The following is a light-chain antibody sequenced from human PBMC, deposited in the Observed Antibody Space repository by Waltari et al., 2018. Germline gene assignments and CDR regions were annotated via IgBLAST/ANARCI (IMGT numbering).Light chain of an antibody. CDR2: DVN. CDR1: SSDVGGYLY. Sequence: QSALTQPASVSASPGQSFPIPCTEPSSDVGGYLYASWYRQHPGKAPKLIIDDVNYRPAGVSNRFSGSKSGNTASLTISGLQAEDEADYYCNSYTASSTLGLFGGGTKLTVL. CDR3: NSYTASSTLGL. J-gene: IGLJ2*01. V-gene: IGLV2-14*03.